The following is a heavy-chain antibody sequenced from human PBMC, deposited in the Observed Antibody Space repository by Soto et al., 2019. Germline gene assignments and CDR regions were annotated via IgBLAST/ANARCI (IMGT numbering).Heavy chain of an antibody. V-gene: IGHV3-74*01. CDR3: ATTYRSGWYPPFDY. J-gene: IGHJ4*02. CDR1: GFTFSSYW. D-gene: IGHD6-19*01. CDR2: VNSDGSST. Sequence: EVQLVESGGGLVQPGGSLRLSCAASGFTFSSYWMHWVPQAPGKGLVWVSRVNSDGSSTSYADSVRGRFTISRDNAKNTLYLQMNSLRAEDTAVYYCATTYRSGWYPPFDYWGQGTLVTVSS.